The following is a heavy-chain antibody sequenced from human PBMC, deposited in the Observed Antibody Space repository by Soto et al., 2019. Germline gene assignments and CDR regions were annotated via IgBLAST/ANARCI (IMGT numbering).Heavy chain of an antibody. V-gene: IGHV1-69*13. CDR3: ARIPRYSFPTSDPLDN. CDR1: GGTFNTYT. D-gene: IGHD1-26*01. J-gene: IGHJ1*01. CDR2: IIPIFGTT. Sequence: SVKVSCKASGGTFNTYTFSWVRQAPGQGLEWMGSIIPIFGTTHYAQSFQGRLSITADQSSTTTYMELRSLTSHDTALYYCARIPRYSFPTSDPLDNWGQGTLVTLSS.